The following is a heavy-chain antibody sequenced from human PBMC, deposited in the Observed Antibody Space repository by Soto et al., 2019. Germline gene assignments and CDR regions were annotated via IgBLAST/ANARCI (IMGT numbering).Heavy chain of an antibody. CDR1: SDSVSSGDFY. J-gene: IGHJ3*01. CDR2: ISDSGGT. D-gene: IGHD3-16*01. V-gene: IGHV4-61*08. Sequence: QVQLQESGPGLVKPSETLSLTCTVSSDSVSSGDFYWTWIRQPPGKGLEWLGDISDSGGTNYNPSLKSRVIISMDTSKSKFSLRLTSVTAADTAVYYCARHGRYAYHGLDVWGHGTMVTVSS. CDR3: ARHGRYAYHGLDV.